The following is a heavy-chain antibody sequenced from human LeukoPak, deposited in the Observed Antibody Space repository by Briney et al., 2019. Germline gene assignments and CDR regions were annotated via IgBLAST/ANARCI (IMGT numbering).Heavy chain of an antibody. CDR2: IYDSGST. CDR1: GGSIRSSYYY. CDR3: ARLPRQQLVLDY. J-gene: IGHJ4*02. V-gene: IGHV4-39*01. Sequence: SETLSLTCTVSGGSIRSSYYYWGWIRQPPGKGLEWIGSIYDSGSTYYNPSLKSRVTISVDTSKNQFSLKLSSVTAADTAVYYCARLPRQQLVLDYWGQGTLVTVSS. D-gene: IGHD6-13*01.